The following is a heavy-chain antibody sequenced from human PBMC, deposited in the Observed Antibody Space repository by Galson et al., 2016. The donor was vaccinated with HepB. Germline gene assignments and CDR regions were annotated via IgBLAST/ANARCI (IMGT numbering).Heavy chain of an antibody. Sequence: SLRLSCAASGFTFSHFPMNWVRQAPGKGLEWVSTISGSGGPTYYADSVKGRFTISRDNSKNTLSLQMNSLRAEDTARYYCAKSIPPVTNLDYWGQGTLVTVSS. CDR1: GFTFSHFP. D-gene: IGHD4-17*01. CDR3: AKSIPPVTNLDY. J-gene: IGHJ4*02. CDR2: ISGSGGPT. V-gene: IGHV3-23*01.